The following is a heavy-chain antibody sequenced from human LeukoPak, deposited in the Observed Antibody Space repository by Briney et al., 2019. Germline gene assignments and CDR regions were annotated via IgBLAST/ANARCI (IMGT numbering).Heavy chain of an antibody. Sequence: GGSLRLSCAASGFTFSSYAMSWVRQAPGKGLEWVSAISGSGGSTYYADSVKGRFTISRDNSKNTLYLQMNSLRAEDTAVYYCARDLRLGVLLWFGELAYWGQGTLVTVSS. J-gene: IGHJ4*02. CDR1: GFTFSSYA. V-gene: IGHV3-23*01. CDR2: ISGSGGST. CDR3: ARDLRLGVLLWFGELAY. D-gene: IGHD3-10*01.